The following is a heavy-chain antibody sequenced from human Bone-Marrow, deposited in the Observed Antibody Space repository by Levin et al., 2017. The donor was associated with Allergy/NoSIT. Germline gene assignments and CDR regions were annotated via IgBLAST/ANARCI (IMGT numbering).Heavy chain of an antibody. D-gene: IGHD3-3*01. Sequence: ESGPTLVKPTQTLTLTCTFSGFSLSTRGVGVGWIRQPPGKALEWLALIYWDDDKRYSPTLKNRLTVTKDTSKNRVVVTMTNMDPVDTGTYYCAHTYFRERSGYSDFDHWGQGTLVTVSS. V-gene: IGHV2-5*02. J-gene: IGHJ4*02. CDR1: GFSLSTRGVG. CDR3: AHTYFRERSGYSDFDH. CDR2: IYWDDDK.